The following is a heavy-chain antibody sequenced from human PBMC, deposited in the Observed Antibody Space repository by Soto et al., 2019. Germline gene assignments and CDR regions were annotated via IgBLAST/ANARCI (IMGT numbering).Heavy chain of an antibody. Sequence: SETLSLTCAVYGGSFSGYYWSWIRQPPGKGLEWIGEINHSGSTNYNPSLKSRVTISVDTSKNQFSLKLSSVTAADTAVYYCARGGLVAVVAATPSFSTSFAPWGQGTLVTVS. D-gene: IGHD2-15*01. CDR2: INHSGST. CDR3: ARGGLVAVVAATPSFSTSFAP. V-gene: IGHV4-34*01. J-gene: IGHJ5*02. CDR1: GGSFSGYY.